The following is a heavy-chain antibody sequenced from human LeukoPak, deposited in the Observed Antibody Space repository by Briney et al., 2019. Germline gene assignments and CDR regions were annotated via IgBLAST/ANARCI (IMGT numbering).Heavy chain of an antibody. Sequence: ASVKVSCKASGYTFTHYGISWVRQAPGQGPEWMGWIDGYNGDTNYAQKFQGRVTMTTDTSTTTAYMELRSLRSDDTAVYYCTRDPNGNLDFDYWGQGTLVTVSS. CDR2: IDGYNGDT. V-gene: IGHV1-18*01. CDR1: GYTFTHYG. D-gene: IGHD2-8*01. J-gene: IGHJ4*02. CDR3: TRDPNGNLDFDY.